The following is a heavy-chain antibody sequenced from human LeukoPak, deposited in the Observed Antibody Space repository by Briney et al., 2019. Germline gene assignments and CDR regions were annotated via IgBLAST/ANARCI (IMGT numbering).Heavy chain of an antibody. V-gene: IGHV4-61*02. CDR1: GGSISSGGYY. CDR3: ARGLRAYYYMDV. Sequence: PSETLSLTCTVSGGSISSGGYYWSWIRQPAGKGLEWIGRIYTSGSTNYNPSLKSRVTMSVDTSKNQFSLKLSSVTAADTAVYYCARGLRAYYYMDVWGKGTTVTVSS. J-gene: IGHJ6*03. CDR2: IYTSGST.